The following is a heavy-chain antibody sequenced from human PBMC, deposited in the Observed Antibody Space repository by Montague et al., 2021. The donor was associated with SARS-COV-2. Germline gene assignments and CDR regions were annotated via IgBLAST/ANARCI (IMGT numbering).Heavy chain of an antibody. D-gene: IGHD4-11*01. J-gene: IGHJ4*02. CDR3: ARHGAFNNYGVFDY. V-gene: IGHV4-59*08. CDR1: GGSMNSYY. Sequence: SETLSLTRTVSGGSMNSYYWSWIRQAPGKGLEWIGWIYYSGSSYSHPSLKSRLTISADTSRSEFYLKLTSVTAADTAVYFCARHGAFNNYGVFDYWGQGTLVTVSS. CDR2: IYYSGSS.